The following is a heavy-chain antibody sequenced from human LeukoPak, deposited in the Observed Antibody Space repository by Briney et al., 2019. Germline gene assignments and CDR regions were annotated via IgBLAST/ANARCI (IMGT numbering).Heavy chain of an antibody. J-gene: IGHJ4*02. D-gene: IGHD6-13*01. V-gene: IGHV4-39*07. Sequence: SETLSLTCTVSGGSISSSSDYWGWIRQPPGKGLEWIGTIYYSGSTYYNPSLKSRVTISVDTSKNQFSLKLSSVTAADTAVYYCARDEQQLVFHYFDYWGQGTLVTVSS. CDR1: GGSISSSSDY. CDR3: ARDEQQLVFHYFDY. CDR2: IYYSGST.